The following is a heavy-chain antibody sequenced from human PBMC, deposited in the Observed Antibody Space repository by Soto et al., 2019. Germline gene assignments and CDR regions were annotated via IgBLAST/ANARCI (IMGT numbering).Heavy chain of an antibody. D-gene: IGHD3-9*01. CDR3: AKDPTPYYDILTGSFYFDY. J-gene: IGHJ4*02. V-gene: IGHV3-23*01. Sequence: PGGSLRLSCAASGFTFSSYAMSWVRQAPGKGLEWVSAISGSGGSTYYADSVKGRFTISRDNSKNTLYLQMNSLRAEDTAVYYCAKDPTPYYDILTGSFYFDYWGQGTLVTVSS. CDR2: ISGSGGST. CDR1: GFTFSSYA.